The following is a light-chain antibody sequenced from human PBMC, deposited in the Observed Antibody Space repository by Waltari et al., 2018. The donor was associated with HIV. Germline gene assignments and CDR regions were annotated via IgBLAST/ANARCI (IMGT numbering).Light chain of an antibody. CDR2: AAS. CDR1: QGISSY. Sequence: DIQLTQSPSFLSASVGDRVTITCRASQGISSYLAWYQQKPGKAPKLLIYAASTLQSGVPSRFSGSGSGTEFTLTISSLQPEDFATYYCQQLNSYPPRITFGQGTRLEIK. J-gene: IGKJ5*01. CDR3: QQLNSYPPRIT. V-gene: IGKV1-9*01.